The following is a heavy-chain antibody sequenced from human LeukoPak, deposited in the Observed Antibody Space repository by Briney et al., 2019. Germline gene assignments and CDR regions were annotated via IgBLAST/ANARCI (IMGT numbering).Heavy chain of an antibody. J-gene: IGHJ6*03. CDR1: GYSISSGYY. CDR3: ARAAFHYYYYMDV. CDR2: IYHSGIT. V-gene: IGHV4-38-2*01. Sequence: PSETLSLTCAVSGYSISSGYYWGWIRQSPGKGLEWIGGIYHSGITYYKPSLKSRVSISVDTSKNQFSLNLSSVTAADTAVYYCARAAFHYYYYMDVWGKGTTVTVSS. D-gene: IGHD6-13*01.